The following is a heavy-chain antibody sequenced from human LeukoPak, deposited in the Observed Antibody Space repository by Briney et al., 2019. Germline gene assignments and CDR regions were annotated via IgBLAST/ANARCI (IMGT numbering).Heavy chain of an antibody. V-gene: IGHV4-59*08. J-gene: IGHJ6*02. CDR1: SGSISRDY. CDR3: ARQISPYGMDV. CDR2: LYYNGAT. Sequence: SETLCLTCTVSSGSISRDYWHWIRQPPGKGLEWIGYLYYNGATNYNPSLRSRVTMSVDTSRRQFSLKLTSVTVTDTAVYYCARQISPYGMDVWGQGTTVIVSS.